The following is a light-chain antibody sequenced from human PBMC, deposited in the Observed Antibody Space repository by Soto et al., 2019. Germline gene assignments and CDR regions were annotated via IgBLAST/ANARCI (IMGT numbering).Light chain of an antibody. CDR1: QSVSNK. CDR3: QQYNDWPPRT. CDR2: GAS. Sequence: EIVMTQSPATLSVSPGERATLSCRASQSVSNKLAWYQQKPGQGPRLLIYGASTRASGIPARFSGSGSGTEFTLTISSLQSEDLAIYYCQQYNDWPPRTFGQGTKVEI. V-gene: IGKV3-15*01. J-gene: IGKJ1*01.